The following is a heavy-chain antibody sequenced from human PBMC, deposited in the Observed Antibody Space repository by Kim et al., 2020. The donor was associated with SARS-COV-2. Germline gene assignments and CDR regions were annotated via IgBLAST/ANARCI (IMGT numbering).Heavy chain of an antibody. CDR3: AKSVVVGIAAAGEGQMDY. D-gene: IGHD6-13*01. V-gene: IGHV3-33*06. Sequence: KGRFTITGDNSKNTLYLQMNSLRAEDTAVYYCAKSVVVGIAAAGEGQMDYWGQGTLVTVSS. J-gene: IGHJ4*02.